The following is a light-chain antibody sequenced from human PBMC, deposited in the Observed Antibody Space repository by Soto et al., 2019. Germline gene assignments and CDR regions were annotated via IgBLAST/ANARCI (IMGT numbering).Light chain of an antibody. V-gene: IGLV1-40*01. CDR3: QSYDSSSYA. CDR1: SSNIGAGYD. J-gene: IGLJ1*01. CDR2: GNS. Sequence: QSVLTQPPSVSGAPGQRVTISCTGSSSNIGAGYDVHWYQQLPGTAPKLLTYGNSNRPSGVPDRFSGSKSGTSASLAITGLQAEDEADYYCQSYDSSSYAFGTGTKVTVL.